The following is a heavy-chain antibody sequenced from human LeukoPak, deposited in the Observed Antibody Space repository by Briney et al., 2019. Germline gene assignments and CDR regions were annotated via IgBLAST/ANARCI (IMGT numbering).Heavy chain of an antibody. Sequence: SETLSLTCTVSGGSISSYYWSWIRQPAGKGLEWIGRIYTSGSTYYNPSLKSRVTISVDTSKNQFSLKLSSVTAADTAVYYCARRPLWFGESPHYWGQGTLVTVSS. D-gene: IGHD3-10*01. CDR1: GGSISSYY. V-gene: IGHV4-4*07. CDR3: ARRPLWFGESPHY. CDR2: IYTSGST. J-gene: IGHJ4*02.